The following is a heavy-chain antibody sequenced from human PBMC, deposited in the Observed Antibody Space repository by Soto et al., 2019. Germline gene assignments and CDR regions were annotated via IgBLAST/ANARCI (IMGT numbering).Heavy chain of an antibody. Sequence: QVPLRQWGAGLLKPSETLSLTCALYGGPFSAYYWSWIRHSPGKGLEWIGDINQSGNTDYNPSLKSRVTISVDTSNKQFSLRLNSVTAADSAMFYCARVFGPNQRAYSGYSLWGQGTLVTVSS. D-gene: IGHD5-12*01. J-gene: IGHJ4*02. CDR3: ARVFGPNQRAYSGYSL. CDR1: GGPFSAYY. V-gene: IGHV4-34*01. CDR2: INQSGNT.